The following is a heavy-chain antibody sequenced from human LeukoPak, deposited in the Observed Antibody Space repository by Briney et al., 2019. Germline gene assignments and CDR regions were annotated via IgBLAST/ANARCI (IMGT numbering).Heavy chain of an antibody. D-gene: IGHD6-19*01. J-gene: IGHJ3*01. V-gene: IGHV3-23*01. CDR2: IFGSASKI. CDR1: GFTFATYS. CDR3: VKDRVPDSGWSFDV. Sequence: GSLRLSCTTSGFTFATYSMSWVRQAPGQGLEWVASIFGSASKIYHADSVKGRFTVSRDNSKNTLYLQMNGLRVEDTALYYCVKDRVPDSGWSFDVWGRGTMVTVSA.